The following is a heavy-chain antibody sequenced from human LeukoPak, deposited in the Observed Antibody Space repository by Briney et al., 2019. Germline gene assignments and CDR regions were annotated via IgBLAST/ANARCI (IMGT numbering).Heavy chain of an antibody. Sequence: PGGSLRLSCAASGFTFSSYWMSWVRQAPEKGLEWVANIKQDGSEKYYVDSVKGRFTISRDNAKNSLYLQMNSLRAEDTAVYYCARSRKGSGYNRGYYFDYWGQGTLVTVSS. D-gene: IGHD3-22*01. CDR3: ARSRKGSGYNRGYYFDY. CDR1: GFTFSSYW. CDR2: IKQDGSEK. J-gene: IGHJ4*02. V-gene: IGHV3-7*01.